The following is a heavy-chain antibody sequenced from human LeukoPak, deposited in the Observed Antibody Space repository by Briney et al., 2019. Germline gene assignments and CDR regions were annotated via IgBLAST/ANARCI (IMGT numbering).Heavy chain of an antibody. V-gene: IGHV5-51*01. D-gene: IGHD2-2*01. Sequence: GGSLKISCEGSGYTFTKYWIGWVRQMPGKGLEWMGIIHPGDSHTWYSPSFQGQVTISADKSISMAYLQWSSLKASDTAMYFCARQPGMTAKSWYFDLWGRGTLVTVSS. CDR2: IHPGDSHT. CDR1: GYTFTKYW. CDR3: ARQPGMTAKSWYFDL. J-gene: IGHJ2*01.